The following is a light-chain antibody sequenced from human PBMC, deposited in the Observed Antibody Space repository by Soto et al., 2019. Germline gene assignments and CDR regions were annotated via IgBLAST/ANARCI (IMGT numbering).Light chain of an antibody. CDR2: DAS. Sequence: DTQMTQSPSTLSASVGDRVTITCRASQSISSWLAWYQQKPGKAPKLLIYDASSLESGVSSRFSGSGSGTEFTLTISSLQPDDFATYYCQQYNSYSSTFGQGTKVDIK. CDR1: QSISSW. CDR3: QQYNSYSST. V-gene: IGKV1-5*01. J-gene: IGKJ1*01.